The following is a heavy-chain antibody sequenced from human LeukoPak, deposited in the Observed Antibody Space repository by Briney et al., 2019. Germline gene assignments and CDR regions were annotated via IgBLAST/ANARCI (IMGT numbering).Heavy chain of an antibody. CDR2: ISSSSSYI. J-gene: IGHJ4*02. Sequence: GGSLRLSCAASGFTSRSYSMNWVRQAPGKGLEWVSSISSSSSYIYYADSVKGRFTISRDNAKNSLYLQMNSLRAEDTAVYYCARGRYSGSYLDYWGQGTLVTVPS. D-gene: IGHD1-26*01. CDR1: GFTSRSYS. CDR3: ARGRYSGSYLDY. V-gene: IGHV3-21*01.